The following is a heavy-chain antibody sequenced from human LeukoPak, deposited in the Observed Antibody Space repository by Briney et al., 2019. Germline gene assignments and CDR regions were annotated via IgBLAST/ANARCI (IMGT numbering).Heavy chain of an antibody. Sequence: GGSLRLSCAASGFSLTNYGMHWVRQAPGKGLDWVAVISNDGSKKYYADSVKGRFTISRDNSKNTLSLQVSSLRTEDTAVYYCAKDRYSYAFEYSDSWGQGTLVTVSS. CDR1: GFSLTNYG. CDR3: AKDRYSYAFEYSDS. D-gene: IGHD5-18*01. V-gene: IGHV3-30*18. CDR2: ISNDGSKK. J-gene: IGHJ4*02.